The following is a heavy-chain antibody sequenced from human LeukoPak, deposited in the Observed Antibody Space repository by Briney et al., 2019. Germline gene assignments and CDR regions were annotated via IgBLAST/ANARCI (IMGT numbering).Heavy chain of an antibody. CDR1: GYSIGSGHY. J-gene: IGHJ4*02. Sequence: SETLSLTCSVSGYSIGSGHYWGWIRQPPGKGLEWIGSTYQTGSSYYNPSLKSRVTISLDTSKNQVSLKLTFVTAADTAFYFCARENVVAQGTFDYWGQGTLVTVSS. CDR2: TYQTGSS. CDR3: ARENVVAQGTFDY. V-gene: IGHV4-38-2*02. D-gene: IGHD2-21*01.